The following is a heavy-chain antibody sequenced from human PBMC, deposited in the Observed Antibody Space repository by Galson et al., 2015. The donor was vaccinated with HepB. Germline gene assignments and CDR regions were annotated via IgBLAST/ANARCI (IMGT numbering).Heavy chain of an antibody. CDR2: TYYRSKWYN. CDR1: GDSVSSNSAA. V-gene: IGHV6-1*01. CDR3: ARDQDKYSSGWYFHGYGFDP. D-gene: IGHD6-19*01. J-gene: IGHJ5*02. Sequence: CAISGDSVSSNSAAWNWIRQSPSRGLEWLGRTYYRSKWYNDYAVSVKSRITINPDTSKNQFSLQLNSVTPEDTAVYYCARDQDKYSSGWYFHGYGFDPWGQGTLVTVSS.